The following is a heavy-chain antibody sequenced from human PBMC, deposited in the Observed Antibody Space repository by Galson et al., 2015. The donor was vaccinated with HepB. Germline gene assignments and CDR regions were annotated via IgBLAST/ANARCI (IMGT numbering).Heavy chain of an antibody. V-gene: IGHV3-30-3*01. Sequence: SLRLSCAASGFTFSSYAMHWVRQAPGKGLEWVAVISYDGSNKYYADSVKGRFTISRDNSKNTLYLQMNSLRAEDTAVYYCARAATPTYYYDSSGYSLHKHDAFDIWGQGTMVTVSS. D-gene: IGHD3-22*01. CDR2: ISYDGSNK. CDR1: GFTFSSYA. J-gene: IGHJ3*02. CDR3: ARAATPTYYYDSSGYSLHKHDAFDI.